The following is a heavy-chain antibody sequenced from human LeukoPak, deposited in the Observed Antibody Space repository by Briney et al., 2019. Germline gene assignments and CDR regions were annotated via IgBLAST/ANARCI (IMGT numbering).Heavy chain of an antibody. CDR2: ISGSGGST. CDR1: GFTFSSYA. D-gene: IGHD3-9*01. J-gene: IGHJ4*02. CDR3: ADNLLGSFDWLLPFDY. V-gene: IGHV3-23*01. Sequence: GGSLRLSCAASGFTFSSYAMSWVRQAPGKGLEWVSAISGSGGSTYYADSVKGRFTISRDNSKNTLYLQMNSLRAEDTAVYYCADNLLGSFDWLLPFDYWGQGTLVTVSS.